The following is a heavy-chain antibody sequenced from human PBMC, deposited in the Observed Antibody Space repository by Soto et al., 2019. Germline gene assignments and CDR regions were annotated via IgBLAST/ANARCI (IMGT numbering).Heavy chain of an antibody. CDR1: EYTFTSYA. D-gene: IGHD4-4*01. Sequence: ASVKVSCKASEYTFTSYAMPWVRQAPGQRLEWMGWINAGNGNTKYSQKFQGRVTITRDTSASTAYMELSSLRSEDTAVYYCARELQGLYYFDYWGLGTLVTVSS. J-gene: IGHJ4*02. CDR2: INAGNGNT. CDR3: ARELQGLYYFDY. V-gene: IGHV1-3*01.